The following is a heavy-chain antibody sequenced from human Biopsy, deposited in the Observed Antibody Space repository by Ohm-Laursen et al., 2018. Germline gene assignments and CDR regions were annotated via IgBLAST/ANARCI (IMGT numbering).Heavy chain of an antibody. CDR3: ARGSGSGFYFDQ. CDR2: IYAGATT. D-gene: IGHD2-15*01. Sequence: SLRLSCAAFGFTFSNYAMSWVRLAPGKGLEWVSVIYAGATTYYPDSVKGRFTISRDNSRNTVYLQMDSLRGEDTAVYFCARGSGSGFYFDQWGQGTLVTVSS. V-gene: IGHV3-66*01. J-gene: IGHJ4*02. CDR1: GFTFSNYA.